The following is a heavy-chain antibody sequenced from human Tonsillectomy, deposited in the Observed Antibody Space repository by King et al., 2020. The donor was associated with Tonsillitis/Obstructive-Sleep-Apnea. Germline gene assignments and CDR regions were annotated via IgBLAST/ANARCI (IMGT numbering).Heavy chain of an antibody. J-gene: IGHJ3*02. CDR3: ARRYAGSPVDAFDI. D-gene: IGHD1-1*01. V-gene: IGHV1-46*01. CDR1: GYTFTSYY. CDR2: INPSGGST. Sequence: VQLVQSGAEVKKPGASVKVSCKASGYTFTSYYMHWVRQAPGQGLEWMGLINPSGGSTSYAQRFRGRVTMTRETSTSTGYMELSSLRSEDTAVYYCARRYAGSPVDAFDIWGQGTMFTVSS.